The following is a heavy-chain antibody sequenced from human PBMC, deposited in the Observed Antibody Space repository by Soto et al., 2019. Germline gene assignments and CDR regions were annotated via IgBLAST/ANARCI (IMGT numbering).Heavy chain of an antibody. CDR3: ARGLTAMVRGPDY. CDR2: IYYSGST. V-gene: IGHV4-30-4*01. D-gene: IGHD3-10*01. CDR1: GGSISSGDYY. J-gene: IGHJ4*02. Sequence: SETLSLTCTVSGGSISSGDYYWSWIRQPPGKGLEWIGYIYYSGSTYYNPSPKSRVTISVDTSKNQFSLKLSSVTAADTAVYYCARGLTAMVRGPDYWGQGTLVTVSS.